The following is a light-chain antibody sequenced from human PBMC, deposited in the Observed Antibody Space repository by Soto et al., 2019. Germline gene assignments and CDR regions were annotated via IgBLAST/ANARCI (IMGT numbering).Light chain of an antibody. CDR2: GAF. J-gene: IGKJ1*01. CDR1: QSITSAY. Sequence: EIVLTQSPGTLSLSPGERATLSCRASQSITSAYLAWYQQKPGRAPRLVIYGAFNRATGIPDRFSASGSGTDFTLTISGLEPEDSAVYFCQRYRTPPWTFGQGTKVEIK. CDR3: QRYRTPPWT. V-gene: IGKV3-20*01.